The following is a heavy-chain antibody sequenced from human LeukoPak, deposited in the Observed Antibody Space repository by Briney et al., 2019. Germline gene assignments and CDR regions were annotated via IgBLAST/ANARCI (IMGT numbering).Heavy chain of an antibody. CDR1: GYSISSGYY. D-gene: IGHD3-10*01. Sequence: SETLSLTCAVSGYSISSGYYWGWIRQPPGKGLEWIGSIYHSGSTYYNPSLKSRVTISVDTSKNQFSLKLSSVTAADTAVYYCARYMVRGVIYPLNDAFHIWGQGTMVTVSS. V-gene: IGHV4-38-2*01. CDR2: IYHSGST. J-gene: IGHJ3*02. CDR3: ARYMVRGVIYPLNDAFHI.